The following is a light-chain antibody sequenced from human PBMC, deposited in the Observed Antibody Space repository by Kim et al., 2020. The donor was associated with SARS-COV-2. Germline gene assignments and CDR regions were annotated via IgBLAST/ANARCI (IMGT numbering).Light chain of an antibody. J-gene: IGLJ3*02. CDR1: SSNIGAGYD. CDR2: GDT. CDR3: QSYDSSMSGWV. V-gene: IGLV1-40*01. Sequence: QRVTISCTGSSSNIGAGYDVPWYQQLPGTAPKLLIYGDTNRPSGVPDRVPGSKSGTSASLAITGLQAEDEADYYCQSYDSSMSGWVFGGGTKVTVL.